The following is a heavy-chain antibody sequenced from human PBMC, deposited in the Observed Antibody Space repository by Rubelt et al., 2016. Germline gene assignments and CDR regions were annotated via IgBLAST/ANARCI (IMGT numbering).Heavy chain of an antibody. CDR2: INRGGGT. V-gene: IGHV4-34*01. J-gene: IGHJ4*02. Sequence: QVQLQQWGAGLLKPSETLSLTCAVYGGSFSGYYWNWIRQRPGEGLEWIGEINRGGGTSYNPSLKRRVTISVDTSTNPFSLKSSSVTAADTAVYYCVEGGWTFYNWGQGTLVTVSS. CDR1: GGSFSGYY. CDR3: VEGGWTFYN. D-gene: IGHD6-19*01.